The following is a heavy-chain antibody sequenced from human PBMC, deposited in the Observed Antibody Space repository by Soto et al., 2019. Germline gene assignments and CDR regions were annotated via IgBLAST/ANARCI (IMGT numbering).Heavy chain of an antibody. CDR3: AKDHGPGSAVMTAATTDYDLDV. J-gene: IGHJ6*02. Sequence: PGGSLRLSCAASGFSFDSYAMTWVRQAPGKGLEWVSGISRNGYATYYADSVKGRFTISRDNSKNTLYLQLSSLRAEDTDVYYCAKDHGPGSAVMTAATTDYDLDVWGQGTTVTVSS. D-gene: IGHD2-21*02. CDR2: ISRNGYAT. V-gene: IGHV3-23*01. CDR1: GFSFDSYA.